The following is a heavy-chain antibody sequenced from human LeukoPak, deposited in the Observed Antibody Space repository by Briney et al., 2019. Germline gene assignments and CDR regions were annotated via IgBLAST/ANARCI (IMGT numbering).Heavy chain of an antibody. Sequence: GGSLRLSCEDSGFIFFNSAMTWVRQAPGKGLEWVSTISGFGESTYHADSVKGRFTISREQFKSTLYLQMNSLRVEDTAIYYCARGGHRSPFDYWGQGALVTVSS. D-gene: IGHD3-10*01. V-gene: IGHV3-23*01. CDR1: GFIFFNSA. CDR2: ISGFGEST. J-gene: IGHJ4*02. CDR3: ARGGHRSPFDY.